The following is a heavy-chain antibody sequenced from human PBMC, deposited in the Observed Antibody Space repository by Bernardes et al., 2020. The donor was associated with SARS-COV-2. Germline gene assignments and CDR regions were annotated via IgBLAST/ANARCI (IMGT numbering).Heavy chain of an antibody. Sequence: GGSLRLSCAASGFSFRNAWMNWVRQSPGKGLAWVGRIKSKNDGGTTDYAAPVKGRFTISRDDSKNTVYLQMNSLKSEDTAVYYCTTGWHCNSTNSVYYFDYWGQGTLVAVAS. CDR3: TTGWHCNSTNSVYYFDY. CDR2: IKSKNDGGTT. CDR1: GFSFRNAW. V-gene: IGHV3-15*05. D-gene: IGHD2-2*01. J-gene: IGHJ4*02.